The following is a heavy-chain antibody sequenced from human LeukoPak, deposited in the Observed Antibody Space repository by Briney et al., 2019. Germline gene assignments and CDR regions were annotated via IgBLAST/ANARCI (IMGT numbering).Heavy chain of an antibody. CDR1: GYTFTSYA. Sequence: ASVKVSCKASGYTFTSYAMDWVRQAPGQGLEWMGWINTNTGNPTYAQGFTGRFVFSLDTSVSTAYLQISSLKAEDTAVYYCARVIAAAGMWYYYYYYMDVWGKGTTVTVSS. CDR2: INTNTGNP. V-gene: IGHV7-4-1*02. D-gene: IGHD6-13*01. J-gene: IGHJ6*03. CDR3: ARVIAAAGMWYYYYYYMDV.